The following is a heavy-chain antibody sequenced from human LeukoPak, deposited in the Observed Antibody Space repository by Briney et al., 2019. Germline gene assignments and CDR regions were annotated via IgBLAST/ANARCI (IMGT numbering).Heavy chain of an antibody. CDR3: AKDGLMGYSGSPRRYFQH. V-gene: IGHV3-23*01. Sequence: GGSLRLSCAASGFTFSSYAMSWVRQAPGKGLEWVSAIIGSGGSTYYADSVKGRSTISRDNSKNTLYLQMNSLRAEDTAVYYCAKDGLMGYSGSPRRYFQHWGQGTLVTVSS. CDR2: IIGSGGST. CDR1: GFTFSSYA. D-gene: IGHD1-26*01. J-gene: IGHJ1*01.